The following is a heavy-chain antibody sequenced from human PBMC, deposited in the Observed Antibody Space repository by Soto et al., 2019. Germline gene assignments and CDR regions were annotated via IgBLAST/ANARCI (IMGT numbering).Heavy chain of an antibody. J-gene: IGHJ4*02. V-gene: IGHV3-23*01. Sequence: EVQLLESGGGLVQPGGSLRLSCAASGFTFSSYAMSWVRQAPGKGLEWVSTISDSGGSTYYADSVKGRFTISRDNSKNPRHLQMNSRRAEDTAVYYCAKESPMVRGLILDLFDYWGQGTLVTVSS. CDR3: AKESPMVRGLILDLFDY. CDR1: GFTFSSYA. D-gene: IGHD3-10*01. CDR2: ISDSGGST.